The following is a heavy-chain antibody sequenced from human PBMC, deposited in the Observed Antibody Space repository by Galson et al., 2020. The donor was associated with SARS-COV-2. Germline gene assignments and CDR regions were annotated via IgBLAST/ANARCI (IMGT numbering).Heavy chain of an antibody. Sequence: ASVTVSCKASGYTFTSYGISWLRQAPGQGLEWMGWISPYNGNTNYAPKLQGRVTMTTDTSTSTAYMELRSLRSDDTAVYYCARWFGVVIIPHYYCYRDGWGKGTTGSVAS. CDR1: GYTFTSYG. D-gene: IGHD3-3*01. CDR2: ISPYNGNT. CDR3: ARWFGVVIIPHYYCYRDG. V-gene: IGHV1-18*01. J-gene: IGHJ6*03.